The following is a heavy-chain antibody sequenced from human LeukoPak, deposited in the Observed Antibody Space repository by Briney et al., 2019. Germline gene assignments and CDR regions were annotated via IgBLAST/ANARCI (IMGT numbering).Heavy chain of an antibody. D-gene: IGHD3-10*01. Sequence: SGTLSLTCTVSSASITSSPYFWGWIRQSPGKGLEWIGSISYSGTTYYNPSLKSRVTISVDTSKNQFSLKLSSVTAADTAVYYCARASYYYGSGSYLGLINYYYYMDVWGKGTTVTISS. J-gene: IGHJ6*03. CDR1: SASITSSPYF. V-gene: IGHV4-39*07. CDR3: ARASYYYGSGSYLGLINYYYYMDV. CDR2: ISYSGTT.